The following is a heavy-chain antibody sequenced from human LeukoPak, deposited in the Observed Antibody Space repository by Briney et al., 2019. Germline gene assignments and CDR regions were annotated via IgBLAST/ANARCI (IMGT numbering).Heavy chain of an antibody. Sequence: ASVKVSCKASGYTFTSYAMHWVRQAPGQRLEWMGWINAGNGNTKYSQKFQGRVTITRDTSASTAYMELSSLRSEDTAVYYCARDGSRIDLGELSLVPYYFDYWGQGTLVTVSS. V-gene: IGHV1-3*01. CDR2: INAGNGNT. CDR3: ARDGSRIDLGELSLVPYYFDY. CDR1: GYTFTSYA. D-gene: IGHD3-16*02. J-gene: IGHJ4*02.